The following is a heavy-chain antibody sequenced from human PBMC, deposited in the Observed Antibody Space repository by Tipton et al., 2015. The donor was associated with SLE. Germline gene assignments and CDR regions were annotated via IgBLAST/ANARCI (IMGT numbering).Heavy chain of an antibody. D-gene: IGHD2/OR15-2a*01. CDR1: GGSISSGGYY. Sequence: TLSLTCTVSGGSISSGGYYWSWIRQHPGKGLEWIGYIYYSGSTYYNPSLKSRVTISVDTSKNQFSLKLSSVTAADTAVYYCARLRLSAFDIWGQGTMVTVSS. CDR2: IYYSGST. V-gene: IGHV4-31*03. J-gene: IGHJ3*02. CDR3: ARLRLSAFDI.